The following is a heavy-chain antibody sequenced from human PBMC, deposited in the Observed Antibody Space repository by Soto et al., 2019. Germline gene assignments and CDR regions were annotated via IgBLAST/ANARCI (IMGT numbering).Heavy chain of an antibody. V-gene: IGHV3-23*01. CDR2: ISGSGDST. J-gene: IGHJ4*02. D-gene: IGHD1-26*01. Sequence: EVQLLESGGGLVQPGGSLRLSCAASGFTFSSYAMRWVRQAPGKGLEWVSAISGSGDSTYYADSVKGRFTTPRDNSKNTLYLKMNSLRAEDTAVYYCARRGSGSYYDYWGQRTLVTVYS. CDR3: ARRGSGSYYDY. CDR1: GFTFSSYA.